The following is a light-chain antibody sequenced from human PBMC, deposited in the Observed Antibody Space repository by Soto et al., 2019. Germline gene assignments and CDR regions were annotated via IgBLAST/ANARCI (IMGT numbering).Light chain of an antibody. CDR2: DSS. CDR3: QQYNDWLWT. Sequence: EIVMTQSPATLSVSPGDRVTLSCRASQSVNRKLAWYQHNPGQAPRLLIYDSSTRATGIPVRFSGSGSGTEFTLTISSLQSEDFAVYYCQQYNDWLWTFGQGTKLEIK. CDR1: QSVNRK. V-gene: IGKV3D-15*01. J-gene: IGKJ1*01.